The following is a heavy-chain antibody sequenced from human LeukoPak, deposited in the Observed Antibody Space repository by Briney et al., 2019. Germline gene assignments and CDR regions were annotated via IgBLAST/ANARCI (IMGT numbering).Heavy chain of an antibody. CDR1: GGSFSGYY. CDR3: ARTLVAKITPYYFPY. CDR2: INHSGST. D-gene: IGHD5-12*01. J-gene: IGHJ4*01. V-gene: IGHV4-34*01. Sequence: SETLSLTCAVYGGSFSGYYWSWIRQPPGKGLEWIGEINHSGSTNYNPSLKSRVTISVDTSKNQFSLKLSSVTAADTAVYYCARTLVAKITPYYFPYWGEATLVTVSS.